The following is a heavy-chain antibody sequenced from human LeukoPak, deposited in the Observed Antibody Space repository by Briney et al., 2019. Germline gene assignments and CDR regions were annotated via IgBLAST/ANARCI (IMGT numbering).Heavy chain of an antibody. CDR3: IHQHNLAAADT. CDR1: GFSLSAAGVG. Sequence: KESGPTLVKPPQTVTLTCTFSGFSLSAAGVGVGWIRQPPGKALGWLALIYWHGDQRYSPSLRTRLTIAKDTSKNQVVLTLTDVGPVDTATYYCIHQHNLAAADTWGQGILVTVSS. CDR2: IYWHGDQ. V-gene: IGHV2-5*01. J-gene: IGHJ1*01. D-gene: IGHD6-13*01.